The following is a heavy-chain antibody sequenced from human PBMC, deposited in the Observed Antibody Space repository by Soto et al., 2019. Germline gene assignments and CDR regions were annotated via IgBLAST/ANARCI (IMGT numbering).Heavy chain of an antibody. J-gene: IGHJ3*02. Sequence: QVQLVQSENEVKKPRSSVKVSCKASGGTFSSYAISWVRQAPGQGLEWMGGIIPVFGTESNAQKFQGKVTITADESTSTVYMELSSLRSEDTAVFYCARSYAALITSLPFDICGQGTIVTVAS. CDR1: GGTFSSYA. CDR3: ARSYAALITSLPFDI. V-gene: IGHV1-69*01. CDR2: IIPVFGTE. D-gene: IGHD3-16*01.